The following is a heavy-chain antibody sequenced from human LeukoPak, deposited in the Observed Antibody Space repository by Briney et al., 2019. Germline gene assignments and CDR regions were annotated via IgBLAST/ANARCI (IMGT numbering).Heavy chain of an antibody. Sequence: PGGALRLSCAASGFTFDDYAMHWGRQARGKGEEWVYLISGEGGSRYYADWEKDRFTISRDNSKNSLYLQMNSLRTEDTALYYCAKDSSSWYDYWGQGTLVTVSS. CDR1: GFTFDDYA. D-gene: IGHD6-13*01. V-gene: IGHV3-43*02. J-gene: IGHJ4*02. CDR3: AKDSSSWYDY. CDR2: ISGEGGSR.